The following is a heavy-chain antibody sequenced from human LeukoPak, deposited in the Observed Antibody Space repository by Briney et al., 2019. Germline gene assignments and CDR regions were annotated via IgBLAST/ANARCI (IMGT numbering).Heavy chain of an antibody. D-gene: IGHD3-10*01. V-gene: IGHV4-61*02. CDR1: GGSIRSGSYY. CDR2: IHAGGST. J-gene: IGHJ5*02. Sequence: SSQTLSLTCTVSGGSIRSGSYYWSWIRQPAGKGLEWIGRIHAGGSTNYNPSLKSRVTISADTSKNQFSLKLSSVTAADTAVYYCARDPSGSGSSPFDPWGQGTLVTVSS. CDR3: ARDPSGSGSSPFDP.